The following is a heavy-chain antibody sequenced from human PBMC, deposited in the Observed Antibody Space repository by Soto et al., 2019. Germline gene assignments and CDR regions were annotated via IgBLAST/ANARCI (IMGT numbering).Heavy chain of an antibody. D-gene: IGHD4-17*01. V-gene: IGHV3-30*18. Sequence: GGSLRLSCAASGFTFSSYGMHWVRQAPGKGLEWVAVISYDGSNKYYADSVKGRFTISRDNSKNTLYLQMNSLRAEDTAVYYCAKESPDYGDYDFDYWGQGTLVTVSS. J-gene: IGHJ4*02. CDR3: AKESPDYGDYDFDY. CDR1: GFTFSSYG. CDR2: ISYDGSNK.